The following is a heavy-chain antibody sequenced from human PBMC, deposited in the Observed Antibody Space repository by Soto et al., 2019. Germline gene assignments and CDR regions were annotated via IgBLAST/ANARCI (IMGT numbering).Heavy chain of an antibody. CDR3: ASFPASCWYRGYFDY. Sequence: QVQLVQSGAEVKKPGSSVKVSCKASGGTFSSYAISWVRQAPGQGLEWMGGISPIFGTANYAQKFQGRVTITADESTSTDYRELSSLRSEDRAVYYCASFPASCWYRGYFDYWGQGTLVTVSS. CDR1: GGTFSSYA. CDR2: ISPIFGTA. V-gene: IGHV1-69*01. J-gene: IGHJ4*02. D-gene: IGHD6-19*01.